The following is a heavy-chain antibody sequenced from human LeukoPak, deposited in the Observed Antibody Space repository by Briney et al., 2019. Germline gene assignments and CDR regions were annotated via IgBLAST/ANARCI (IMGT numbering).Heavy chain of an antibody. D-gene: IGHD2-2*01. CDR2: ISSSSSYI. V-gene: IGHV3-21*01. CDR3: ARVVWGIVVVPAAMVVHTGMDV. J-gene: IGHJ6*02. Sequence: GGSLRLSCAASGFTFSSYRMTWVRQAPGKGLEWVSSISSSSSYIYYADSVKGRFTISRDNAKNSLYLQMNSLRAEDTAVYYCARVVWGIVVVPAAMVVHTGMDVWGQGTTVTVSS. CDR1: GFTFSSYR.